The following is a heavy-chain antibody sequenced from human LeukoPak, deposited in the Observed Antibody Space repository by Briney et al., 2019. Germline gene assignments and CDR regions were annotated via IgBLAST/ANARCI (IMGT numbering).Heavy chain of an antibody. J-gene: IGHJ4*02. CDR3: AIRGSPMVRNY. CDR1: GFTFSSYS. V-gene: IGHV3-21*01. Sequence: GRSLRLSCAASGFTFSSYSMNWVRQAPGKGREWVSSISSSSSYIYYADSVRGRFTISIDNPKNSLYLQMNSLRAEDTAVYYCAIRGSPMVRNYWGQGTLVTVSS. D-gene: IGHD3-10*01. CDR2: ISSSSSYI.